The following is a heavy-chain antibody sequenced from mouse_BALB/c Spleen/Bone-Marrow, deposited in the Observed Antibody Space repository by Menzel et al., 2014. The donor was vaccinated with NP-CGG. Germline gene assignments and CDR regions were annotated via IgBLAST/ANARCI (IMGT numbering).Heavy chain of an antibody. CDR1: GYTFSNYW. V-gene: IGHV1-5*01. D-gene: IGHD1-3*01. CDR3: TTLALSDFDY. CDR2: IYPGNSDT. Sequence: EVQVQDSRTELDRSGVEVKMSCKSSGYTFSNYWMHWVKQRPGQGLEWIGTIYPGNSDTTYNEKFKGKTKLTAVTSTSTAYMERSSLTNEDSAVNYCTTLALSDFDYRGQGTTFTVSS. J-gene: IGHJ2*01.